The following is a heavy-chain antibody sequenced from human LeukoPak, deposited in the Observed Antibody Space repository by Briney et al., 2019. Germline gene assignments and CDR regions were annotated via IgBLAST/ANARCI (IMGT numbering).Heavy chain of an antibody. Sequence: GGSLRLSCAAPGFTFSSYSMNWVRQAPGKGLEWVSYISSSSSTIYYADSVKGRFTISRDNAKNSLYLQMNSLRAEDTAVYYCASNNYDFWSGLPFDYWGQGTLVTVSS. CDR1: GFTFSSYS. CDR3: ASNNYDFWSGLPFDY. V-gene: IGHV3-48*01. CDR2: ISSSSSTI. J-gene: IGHJ4*02. D-gene: IGHD3-3*01.